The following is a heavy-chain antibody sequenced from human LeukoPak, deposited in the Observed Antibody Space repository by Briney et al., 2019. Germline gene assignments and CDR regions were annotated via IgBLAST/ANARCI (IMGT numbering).Heavy chain of an antibody. Sequence: SETLSLTCTVSGGSISSSSYYWGWIRQPPGKGLEWIGSIYYSGSAYYNPSLKSRVTISVDTSKNQFSLKLSSVTAADTAVYYCARAPYSSALKSFDAFDIWGQGTMVTVSS. V-gene: IGHV4-39*01. CDR3: ARAPYSSALKSFDAFDI. CDR1: GGSISSSSYY. CDR2: IYYSGSA. J-gene: IGHJ3*02. D-gene: IGHD3-22*01.